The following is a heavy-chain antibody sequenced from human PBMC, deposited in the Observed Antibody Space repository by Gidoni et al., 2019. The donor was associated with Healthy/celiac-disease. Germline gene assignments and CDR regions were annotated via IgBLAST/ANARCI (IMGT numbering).Heavy chain of an antibody. V-gene: IGHV4-31*03. Sequence: QVQLQESGPGLVKPSQTLSLTCTVSGGSISSGGYYWSWIRQHPGKGLEWIGYIYYSGSTYYNSSLKSRVTISVDTSKNQFSLKLSSVTAADTAVYYCARDRAVAGTDDAFDIWGQGTMVTVSS. J-gene: IGHJ3*02. CDR3: ARDRAVAGTDDAFDI. D-gene: IGHD6-19*01. CDR2: IYYSGST. CDR1: GGSISSGGYY.